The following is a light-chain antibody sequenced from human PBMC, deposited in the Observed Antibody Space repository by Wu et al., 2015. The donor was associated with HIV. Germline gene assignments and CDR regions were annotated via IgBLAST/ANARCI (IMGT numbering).Light chain of an antibody. Sequence: EIVMTQSPATLSVSPGERATLSCRASQSVSSNLAWYQQKPGQAPRLLIYGASTRATGIPARFSGSGSGTEFTLTISNLQSEDSAVYYCQQYNNRPLTFGGGTKVEIK. CDR2: GAS. CDR1: QSVSSN. J-gene: IGKJ4*01. CDR3: QQYNNRPLT. V-gene: IGKV3-15*01.